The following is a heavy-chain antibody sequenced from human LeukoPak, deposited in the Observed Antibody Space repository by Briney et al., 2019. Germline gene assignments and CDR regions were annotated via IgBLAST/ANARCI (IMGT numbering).Heavy chain of an antibody. Sequence: GGALRLSCAASGFPFSSYWMHWVRPAPGKGLVWVSRINSDGSSTSYADSVKGRFTISRDNAKNTLYLQMNSLRAEDTAVYYCARDSSYDSSGYRIDYWGQGTLVTVSS. D-gene: IGHD3-22*01. J-gene: IGHJ4*02. CDR3: ARDSSYDSSGYRIDY. V-gene: IGHV3-74*01. CDR1: GFPFSSYW. CDR2: INSDGSST.